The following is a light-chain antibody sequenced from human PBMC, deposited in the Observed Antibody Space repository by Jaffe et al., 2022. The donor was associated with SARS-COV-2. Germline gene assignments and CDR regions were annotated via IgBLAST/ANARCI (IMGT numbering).Light chain of an antibody. CDR3: QQYDSSLWT. Sequence: EIVLTQSPGTLSLSPGERATLSCRASQTVSTSYLAWYQQKPGQAPRLLIYAASSRATGIPDRFSGSGSGTDFTLTISSLEPEDFAVYYCQQYDSSLWTFGQGTKVEIK. V-gene: IGKV3-20*01. CDR1: QTVSTSY. CDR2: AAS. J-gene: IGKJ1*01.